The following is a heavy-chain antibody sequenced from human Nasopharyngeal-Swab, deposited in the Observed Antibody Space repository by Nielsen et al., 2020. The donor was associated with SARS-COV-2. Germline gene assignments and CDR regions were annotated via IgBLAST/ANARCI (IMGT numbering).Heavy chain of an antibody. CDR3: ASWFYNYYDSSGYLDY. D-gene: IGHD3-22*01. CDR2: IYYSGST. CDR1: GGSISSGDYY. J-gene: IGHJ4*02. V-gene: IGHV4-30-4*01. Sequence: SETLSLTCTVSGGSISSGDYYWSWICQPPGKGLEWIGYIYYSGSTYYNPSLKSRVTISVDTSKNQFSLKLSSVTAADTAVYYCASWFYNYYDSSGYLDYWGQGTLVTVSS.